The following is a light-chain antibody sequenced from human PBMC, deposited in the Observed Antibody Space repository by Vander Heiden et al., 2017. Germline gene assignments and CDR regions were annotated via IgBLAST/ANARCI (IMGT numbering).Light chain of an antibody. CDR1: QGISSH. J-gene: IGKJ4*01. CDR2: GAP. Sequence: LPMTPSPSSFSASTGDSVTITCRASQGISSHLAWYQQKPGKAPKLLIYGAPTLQRGVPSRFSGSGSGTDFTVTISFLQSEDFATYYCQQYYSYPVTFGRGTKVEIK. V-gene: IGKV1-8*01. CDR3: QQYYSYPVT.